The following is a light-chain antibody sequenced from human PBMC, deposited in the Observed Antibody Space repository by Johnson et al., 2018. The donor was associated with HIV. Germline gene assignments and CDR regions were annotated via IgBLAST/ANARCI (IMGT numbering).Light chain of an antibody. CDR2: RDI. Sequence: QSVLTQPPSASGTPGQRVTISCSGSRSNIGSNTVNWYQHLPGTAPNLLIYRDIQRPSGVPDRFSASKSGTSASLAISGLQAEDEADYYCAAWDDSLNGHYVAGTGTKVTVL. CDR1: RSNIGSNT. CDR3: AAWDDSLNGHYV. V-gene: IGLV1-44*01. J-gene: IGLJ1*01.